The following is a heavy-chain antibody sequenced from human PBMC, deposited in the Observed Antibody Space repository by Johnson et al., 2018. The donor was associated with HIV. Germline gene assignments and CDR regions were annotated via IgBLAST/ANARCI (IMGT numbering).Heavy chain of an antibody. CDR1: GFTFNNAW. CDR2: IKSKTDGGTT. V-gene: IGHV3-15*01. CDR3: TTDKQLWLTVDI. Sequence: VQLVESGGGLVKPGGSLRVSCAASGFTFNNAWMSWVRQAPGKGLEWVGRIKSKTDGGTTDYAAPVKDRFTISRDDSKNTLYLQMNSLKTEDTAVYYCTTDKQLWLTVDIWGQGTMVTVSS. J-gene: IGHJ3*02. D-gene: IGHD5-18*01.